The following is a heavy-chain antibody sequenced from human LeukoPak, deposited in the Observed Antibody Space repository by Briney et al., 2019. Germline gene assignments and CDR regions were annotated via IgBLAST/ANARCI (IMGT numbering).Heavy chain of an antibody. CDR1: GFTFSSYD. CDR3: AKAGEDYGGNPAYFDY. V-gene: IGHV3-23*01. J-gene: IGHJ4*02. CDR2: ISGSGDNT. D-gene: IGHD4-23*01. Sequence: PGGTLRLSCAGSGFTFSSYDMSWVRQAPGKGLEWVSFISGSGDNTYYADSVKGRFTISRDNSKNTLYLQMNSLRAEDTAVYYCAKAGEDYGGNPAYFDYWGQGTLVTVSS.